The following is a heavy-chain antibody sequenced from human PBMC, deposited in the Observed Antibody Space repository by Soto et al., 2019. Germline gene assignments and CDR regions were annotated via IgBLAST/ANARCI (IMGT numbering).Heavy chain of an antibody. J-gene: IGHJ3*02. CDR3: ARHYSVVTAIRLDALDI. CDR1: GFTFSSYA. D-gene: IGHD2-21*02. CDR2: ISHDGSNK. Sequence: GWLRRSGAASGFTFSSYAMHWVRQAPGKGLEWVAVISHDGSNKYYADSVKGRFTISRDNSKNTLYLQMNSLRAEDTAVYYCARHYSVVTAIRLDALDIWGQGTMVTVSS. V-gene: IGHV3-30-3*01.